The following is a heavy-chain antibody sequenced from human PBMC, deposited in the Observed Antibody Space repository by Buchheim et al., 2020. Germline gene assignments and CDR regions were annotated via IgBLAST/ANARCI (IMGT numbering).Heavy chain of an antibody. CDR2: INHSGST. CDR3: AREREMATMDAFDI. J-gene: IGHJ3*02. CDR1: GGSFSGYY. V-gene: IGHV4-34*01. Sequence: QVQLRQWGAGLLKPSETLSLTCAVYGGSFSGYYWSWIRQPPGKGLEWIGEINHSGSTNYNPSLKSRVTISVDTSKNQFSLKLSSVTAADTAVYYCAREREMATMDAFDIWGQGT. D-gene: IGHD5-24*01.